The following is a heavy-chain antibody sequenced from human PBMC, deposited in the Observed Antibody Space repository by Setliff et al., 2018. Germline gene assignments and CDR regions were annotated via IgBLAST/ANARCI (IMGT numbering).Heavy chain of an antibody. Sequence: SETLSLTCTVSGGSISDYYWSWIRQAPGKGLEWIGYIYYGGSTNYNPSLNSRVAISVDTSENQFSLRLNSLRAEDTAVYYCARAYYYGSGSYRNWGQGTLVTVSS. CDR1: GGSISDYY. J-gene: IGHJ4*02. V-gene: IGHV4-59*12. D-gene: IGHD3-10*01. CDR3: ARAYYYGSGSYRN. CDR2: IYYGGST.